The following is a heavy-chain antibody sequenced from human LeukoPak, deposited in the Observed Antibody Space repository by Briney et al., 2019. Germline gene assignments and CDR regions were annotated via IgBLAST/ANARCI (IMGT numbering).Heavy chain of an antibody. D-gene: IGHD5-18*01. CDR2: IYYSGST. CDR3: ARDLRDSYGPPSGFDY. J-gene: IGHJ4*02. CDR1: GGSISSYY. Sequence: KPSETLSLTCTVSGGSISSYYWSWIRQPPGKGLEWIGYIYYSGSTNYNPSLKSRVTISVDTSKNQFSLKLSSVTAADTAVYYCARDLRDSYGPPSGFDYWAREPWSPSPQ. V-gene: IGHV4-59*01.